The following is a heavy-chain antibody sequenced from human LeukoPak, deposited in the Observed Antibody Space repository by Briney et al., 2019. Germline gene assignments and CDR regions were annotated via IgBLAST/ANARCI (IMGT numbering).Heavy chain of an antibody. CDR1: GFTFSSYS. Sequence: GGSLGLSCAASGFTFSSYSMNWVRQAPGKGLEGVSSISSSSSYIYYADSVKGRFTISRDNAKNSLYLQMNSLRAEDTAVYYCARSHSIAAAGVYWGQGTLVTVSS. D-gene: IGHD6-13*01. CDR2: ISSSSSYI. J-gene: IGHJ4*02. V-gene: IGHV3-21*01. CDR3: ARSHSIAAAGVY.